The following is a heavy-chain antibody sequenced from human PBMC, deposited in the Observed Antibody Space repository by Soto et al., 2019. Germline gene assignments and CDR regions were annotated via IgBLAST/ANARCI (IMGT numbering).Heavy chain of an antibody. V-gene: IGHV3-30*03. CDR1: GFTFSSYA. CDR3: ARGTIVARQHLDY. CDR2: ISIRGGDE. Sequence: SLRLSCAASGFTFSSYAVHWARQAPGKGLEWVTVISIRGGDEYYAESVRGRFTISRDDSKNTLYLQMDSLRVEDTAVYYCARGTIVARQHLDYWGQGTLITVSS. D-gene: IGHD6-6*01. J-gene: IGHJ4*02.